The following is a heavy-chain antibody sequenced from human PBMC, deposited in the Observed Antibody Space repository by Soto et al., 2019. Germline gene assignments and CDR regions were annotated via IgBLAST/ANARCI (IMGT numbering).Heavy chain of an antibody. Sequence: PGGSPRLSCAAPGFTFSSYCLPWVRQAPGKGLEWVAVISYDGSNKYYADSVKGRFTISRDNSKNTLYLQMNSLRAEDTAVYYCAKDPTFDYWGQGTLVTVSS. J-gene: IGHJ4*02. CDR1: GFTFSSYC. V-gene: IGHV3-30*18. CDR3: AKDPTFDY. CDR2: ISYDGSNK.